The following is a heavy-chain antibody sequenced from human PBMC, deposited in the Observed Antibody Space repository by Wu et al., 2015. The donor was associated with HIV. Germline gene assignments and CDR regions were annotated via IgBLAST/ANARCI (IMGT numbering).Heavy chain of an antibody. CDR2: MNPNSGNT. V-gene: IGHV1-8*02. D-gene: IGHD6-13*01. J-gene: IGHJ4*02. CDR3: ARYYSSSHARDY. CDR1: GGTFSSYA. Sequence: VQLVQSGAEVKKPGASVKVSCKASGGTFSSYAISWVRQAPGQGLEWMGWMNPNSGNTGYAQKFQGRVTMTRNTSISTAYMELSSLRSEDTAVYYCARYYSSSHARDYWGQGTLVTVSS.